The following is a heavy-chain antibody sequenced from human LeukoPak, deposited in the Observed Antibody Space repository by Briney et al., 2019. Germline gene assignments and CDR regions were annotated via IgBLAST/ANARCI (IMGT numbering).Heavy chain of an antibody. CDR3: AKGIYSSGWSYFDY. CDR1: GFTFSNSA. Sequence: PGGSLRLSWAASGFTFSNSAMSWGRQAPGKGLEGVSTLSGSGITTYYADSVKGRFTISRDNSKNTLYLQMNSLRAADTAVYYCAKGIYSSGWSYFDYWGHGTLVTVSS. CDR2: LSGSGITT. D-gene: IGHD6-19*01. V-gene: IGHV3-23*01. J-gene: IGHJ4*01.